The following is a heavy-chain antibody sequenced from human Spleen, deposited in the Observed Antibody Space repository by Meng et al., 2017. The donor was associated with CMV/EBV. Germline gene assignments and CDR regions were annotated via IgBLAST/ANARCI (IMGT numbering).Heavy chain of an antibody. J-gene: IGHJ4*02. CDR1: GYTFTCYY. CDR3: ARSNNWDPFFDY. V-gene: IGHV1-2*02. Sequence: CKASGYTFTCYYMHWVRQAPGQGLEWMGWINPNSGGTNYAQKFQGRVTMTRDTSISTAYMELSRLRSDDTAVYYCARSNNWDPFFDYWGQGTLVTVSS. CDR2: INPNSGGT. D-gene: IGHD1-20*01.